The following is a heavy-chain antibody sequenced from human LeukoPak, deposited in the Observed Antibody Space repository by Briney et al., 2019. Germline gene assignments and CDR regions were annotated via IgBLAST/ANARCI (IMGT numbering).Heavy chain of an antibody. CDR3: ARAGATVTSHFDY. Sequence: ASVKVSCKASGGTFSSYAISWVRQAPGQGLEWMGWISASNGNTNYGQKVQGRVTMTTDTSTSTAYMDLRSLRSDDTAVYYCARAGATVTSHFDYWGQGTLVTVSS. CDR2: ISASNGNT. CDR1: GGTFSSYA. J-gene: IGHJ4*02. D-gene: IGHD4-11*01. V-gene: IGHV1-18*01.